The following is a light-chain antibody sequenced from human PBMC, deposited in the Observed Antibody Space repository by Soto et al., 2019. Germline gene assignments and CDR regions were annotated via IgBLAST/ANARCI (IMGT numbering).Light chain of an antibody. CDR2: YDD. Sequence: QPVLTQPPSVSEVPRQRVTISCSGNKSNIGHNAVNWYQQLPGKAPKVLIYYDDLLPSGVSDRFSGSKSGTAASLAISGLQSEDEAVYCCAAWDDSLNGRVFGGGTRLTVL. CDR3: AAWDDSLNGRV. CDR1: KSNIGHNA. J-gene: IGLJ2*01. V-gene: IGLV1-36*01.